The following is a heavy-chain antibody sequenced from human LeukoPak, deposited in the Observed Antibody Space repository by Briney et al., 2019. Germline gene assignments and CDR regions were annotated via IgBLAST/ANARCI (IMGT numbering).Heavy chain of an antibody. Sequence: GGSLRLSCAASGFTFCSYGMHGVRQAPGKGLEWVAFIRYDGSNKYYADSVKGRFTISRDNSKNTLYLQMNSLRAEDTAVYYCAKDGLGSGSYPIYLYWGQGTLVTVSS. D-gene: IGHD1-26*01. CDR2: IRYDGSNK. CDR1: GFTFCSYG. V-gene: IGHV3-30*02. J-gene: IGHJ4*02. CDR3: AKDGLGSGSYPIYLY.